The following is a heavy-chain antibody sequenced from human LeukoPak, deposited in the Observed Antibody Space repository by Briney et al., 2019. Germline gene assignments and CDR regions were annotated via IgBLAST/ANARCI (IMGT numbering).Heavy chain of an antibody. J-gene: IGHJ4*02. Sequence: GGSLRLSCAASGFTFSTYWMHWVRHAAGKGVVWVSRVSPDGSSSIYADSVKGRFTVCRDNAKNKLYEQMNSERAGDRAVYYCTRSPSLGGNYWGFDYWGQGTLVTVSS. D-gene: IGHD1-26*01. V-gene: IGHV3-74*01. CDR1: GFTFSTYW. CDR2: VSPDGSSS. CDR3: TRSPSLGGNYWGFDY.